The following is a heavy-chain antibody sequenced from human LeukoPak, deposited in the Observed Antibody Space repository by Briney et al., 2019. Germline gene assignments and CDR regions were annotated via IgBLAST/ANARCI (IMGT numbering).Heavy chain of an antibody. V-gene: IGHV3-9*01. CDR2: ISWNSGSI. D-gene: IGHD3-22*01. CDR1: GFTFDDYA. J-gene: IGHJ4*02. CDR3: AKDPTYYYDSSGYFDY. Sequence: HAGRSLRLSCAASGFTFDDYAMHWVRQAPGEGLEWVSGISWNSGSIGYADSVKGRFTISRDNAKNSLYLQMNSLRAEDTALYYCAKDPTYYYDSSGYFDYWGQGTLVTVSS.